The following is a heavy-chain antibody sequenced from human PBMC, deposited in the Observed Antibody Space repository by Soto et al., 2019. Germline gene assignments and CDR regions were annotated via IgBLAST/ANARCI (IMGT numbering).Heavy chain of an antibody. Sequence: PGGSLRLSCAASGFTFGSHSMHWVRQAPGKGLEWVSSISSSGDTYYADSLKGRLTISRDYAKNSLSLQMNSLRAEDTAVYYCAREETAWPLAYRLGVWGQGSTFSVSS. V-gene: IGHV3-21*01. J-gene: IGHJ6*02. D-gene: IGHD2-21*02. CDR1: GFTFGSHS. CDR3: AREETAWPLAYRLGV. CDR2: ISSSGDT.